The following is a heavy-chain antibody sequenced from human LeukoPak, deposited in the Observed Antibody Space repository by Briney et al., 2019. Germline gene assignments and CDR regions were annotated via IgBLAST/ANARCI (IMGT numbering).Heavy chain of an antibody. J-gene: IGHJ5*02. D-gene: IGHD3-16*01. V-gene: IGHV4-4*07. CDR3: ARDFSIIGDWFDP. CDR2: IYTSGST. Sequence: PSETLSLTCTVSGGSISSYYWSWVRQPAGKGLEWIGRIYTSGSTNYNPSLRSRVTMSVDTSKNQFSLKLSSVTAADTAVYYCARDFSIIGDWFDPWGQGTLVTVSS. CDR1: GGSISSYY.